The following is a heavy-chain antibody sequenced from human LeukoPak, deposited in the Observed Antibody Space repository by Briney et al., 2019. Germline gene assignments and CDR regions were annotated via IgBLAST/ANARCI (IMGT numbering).Heavy chain of an antibody. CDR2: ISSNGGAT. J-gene: IGHJ3*02. V-gene: IGHV3-64*04. D-gene: IGHD6-19*01. CDR3: ARGGSGWYGDAFDI. CDR1: GFSFSDYA. Sequence: PGGSLRLSCSASGFSFSDYAVHWVRQAPGKGLEYVSAISSNGGATYYADSVKGRFTISRDNSKNTLYLQMNSLRAGDTAVYYCARGGSGWYGDAFDIWGQGTMVTVSS.